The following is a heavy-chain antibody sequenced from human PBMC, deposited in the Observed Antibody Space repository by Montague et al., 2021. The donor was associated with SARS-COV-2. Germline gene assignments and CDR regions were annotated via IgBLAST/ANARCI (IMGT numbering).Heavy chain of an antibody. V-gene: IGHV2-70*11. D-gene: IGHD3-10*01. CDR3: AQSSVVRGVSLDY. Sequence: PALVKPTQTLTLTCTFSGFSLSTSGMCVSWIRQPPGKALEWLARXDWDDDKHYSTSLKTRLTISKDTSKNQVVLTMTNMDPVDTATYYCAQSSVVRGVSLDYWGQGTLVTVSS. CDR1: GFSLSTSGMC. CDR2: XDWDDDK. J-gene: IGHJ4*02.